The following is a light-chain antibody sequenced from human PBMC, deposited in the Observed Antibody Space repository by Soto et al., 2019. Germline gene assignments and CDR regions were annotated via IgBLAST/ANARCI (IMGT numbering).Light chain of an antibody. Sequence: DIVMTQSPDSLAVSLGERATINCKSSQSVFKGSNNKDCLAWYQQKPGQPPKLLLYWASTRESGVPDRFSGSGTGTDFTLTICSLQAEDVAIYYCQQFSSPPVFPFGQGTKLEIK. J-gene: IGKJ2*01. V-gene: IGKV4-1*01. CDR3: QQFSSPPVFP. CDR1: QSVFKGSNNKDC. CDR2: WAS.